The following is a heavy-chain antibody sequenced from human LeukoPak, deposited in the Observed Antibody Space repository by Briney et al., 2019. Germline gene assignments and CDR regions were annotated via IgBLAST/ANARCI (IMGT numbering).Heavy chain of an antibody. D-gene: IGHD3-10*01. CDR1: GGSISSSSYY. CDR2: IYYSGST. CDR3: ARCGYYGSGRSPPPMGY. V-gene: IGHV4-39*01. Sequence: PSETLSLTCTVSGGSISSSSYYWGWIRQPPGKGLEWIGSIYYSGSTYYNPSLKSRVTISVDTSKNQFSLKLSSVTAADTAVYYCARCGYYGSGRSPPPMGYWGQGTLVTVSS. J-gene: IGHJ4*02.